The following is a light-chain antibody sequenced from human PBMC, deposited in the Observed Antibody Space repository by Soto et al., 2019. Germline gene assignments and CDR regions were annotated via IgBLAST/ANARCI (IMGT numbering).Light chain of an antibody. CDR1: QSVSSY. Sequence: EIVLTQSPATLSLSPGERATLSCRASQSVSSYLAWYQQKPGQAPRLLIYDASNRATGIPARFSGSGSGTTSPLPISSLEPEDFAVYYCQQRTNWPRTCAKGTKVDIK. V-gene: IGKV3-11*01. J-gene: IGKJ1*01. CDR3: QQRTNWPRT. CDR2: DAS.